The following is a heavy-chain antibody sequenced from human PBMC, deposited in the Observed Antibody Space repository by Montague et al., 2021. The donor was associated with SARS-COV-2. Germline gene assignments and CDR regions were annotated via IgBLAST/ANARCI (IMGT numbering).Heavy chain of an antibody. D-gene: IGHD2-2*01. J-gene: IGHJ6*02. CDR3: ARFAYRLLFIASYYGMDV. V-gene: IGHV4-34*01. CDR1: VWWFRGDD. Sequence: SETLSLTCSILVWWFRGDDWKWTRLNPRQMREWNGEISHRGSTNYNPSLKSRVTISIDTSKNQSSLKLSSVTAADTAVYYCARFAYRLLFIASYYGMDVWGQGTTVTVSS. CDR2: ISHRGST.